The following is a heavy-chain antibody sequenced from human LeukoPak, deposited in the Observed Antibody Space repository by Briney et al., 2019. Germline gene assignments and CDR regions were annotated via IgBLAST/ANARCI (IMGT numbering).Heavy chain of an antibody. J-gene: IGHJ3*02. V-gene: IGHV4-38-2*02. D-gene: IGHD3-10*01. Sequence: SETLSLTCTVSGYSISSGYYWGWIRQPPGKGLEWIGTIYHSGSTYYNPSLKSRVTISVDTSKNQFSLKLSSVTAADTAVYYCARTENYGSGSRPNDAFDIWGQGTMVTVSS. CDR3: ARTENYGSGSRPNDAFDI. CDR2: IYHSGST. CDR1: GYSISSGYY.